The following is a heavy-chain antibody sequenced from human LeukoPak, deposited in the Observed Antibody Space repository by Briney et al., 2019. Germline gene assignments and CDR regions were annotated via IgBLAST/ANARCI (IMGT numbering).Heavy chain of an antibody. V-gene: IGHV3-53*01. CDR2: IYSGGST. CDR3: ARENASKIYYYGMDV. D-gene: IGHD2-2*01. J-gene: IGHJ6*02. CDR1: GFTVSSNY. Sequence: GSLRLSCAASGFTVSSNYMSWVRLAPGKGLEWVSVIYSGGSTYYADSVKGRFTISRDNSKNTLYLQMNSLRAEDTAVYYCARENASKIYYYGMDVWGQGTTVTVSS.